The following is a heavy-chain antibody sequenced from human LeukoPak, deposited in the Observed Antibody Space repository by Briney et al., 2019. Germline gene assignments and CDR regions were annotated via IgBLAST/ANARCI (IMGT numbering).Heavy chain of an antibody. CDR1: GFTFSSYN. CDR2: ISSSSDYI. V-gene: IGHV3-21*04. J-gene: IGHJ4*02. D-gene: IGHD3-10*01. Sequence: GGSLRLSCAASGFTFSSYNMNWVRQAPGKGLEWVSSISSSSDYIYYADSVKGRFTISRDNAKNSLYLQMKSLRAEDTAVYYCARYYYGSGSYYNVDDYWGQGTLVTVSS. CDR3: ARYYYGSGSYYNVDDY.